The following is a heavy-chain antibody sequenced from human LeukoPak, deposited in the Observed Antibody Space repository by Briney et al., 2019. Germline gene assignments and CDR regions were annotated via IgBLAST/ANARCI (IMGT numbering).Heavy chain of an antibody. V-gene: IGHV3-23*01. CDR3: AKGGVGCSDYYYYMDV. D-gene: IGHD6-19*01. Sequence: GGSLRLSCAASGFTFSSYAMSWVRQAPGKGLEWVSAISGSGGSTYYADSVKGRFTISRDNSKNTLYLQMNSLSAEDTAVYYLAKGGVGCSDYYYYMDVWGKGTTVTVSS. CDR2: ISGSGGST. CDR1: GFTFSSYA. J-gene: IGHJ6*03.